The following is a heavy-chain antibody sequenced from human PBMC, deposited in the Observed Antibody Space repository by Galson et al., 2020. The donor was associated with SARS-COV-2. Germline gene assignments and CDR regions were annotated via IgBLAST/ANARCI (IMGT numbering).Heavy chain of an antibody. V-gene: IGHV4-34*01. CDR1: GGSFSGYY. J-gene: IGHJ5*02. D-gene: IGHD6-13*01. Sequence: SETLSLTCAVYGGSFSGYYWSWIRQPPGKGLEWIGEINHSGSTNYNPSLKSRVTISVDTSKNQFSLKLSSVTAADTAVYYCARSLLSSWYRRTLFWFDPWGQGTLVTVSS. CDR3: ARSLLSSWYRRTLFWFDP. CDR2: INHSGST.